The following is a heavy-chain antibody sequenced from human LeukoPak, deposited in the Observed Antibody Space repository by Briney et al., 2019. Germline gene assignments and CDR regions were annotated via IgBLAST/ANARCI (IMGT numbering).Heavy chain of an antibody. CDR3: ARVQALTIFGVAGAFDI. D-gene: IGHD3-3*01. J-gene: IGHJ3*02. CDR2: ISSNGGNT. Sequence: GGSLRLSCAASGFTFRSHAMHWVRQAPGKGLEYVSAISSNGGNTYYANSVKGRFTISRDNSRNTLFLQMGSLRAEDMAVYYCARVQALTIFGVAGAFDIWGQGTMVTVSS. CDR1: GFTFRSHA. V-gene: IGHV3-64*01.